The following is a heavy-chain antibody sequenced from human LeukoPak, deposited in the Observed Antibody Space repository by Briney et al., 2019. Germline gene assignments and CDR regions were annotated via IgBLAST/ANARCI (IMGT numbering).Heavy chain of an antibody. V-gene: IGHV3-74*01. D-gene: IGHD7-27*01. J-gene: IGHJ4*02. CDR2: INTDGSSA. Sequence: GGSLRLSCAASGFTFSNYWMHWVRQAPGKGLVWVSRINTDGSSARYADSVKGRFTISRDNSKNTLYLQMNSLRAEDTAVYYCARDGWGFYYFDYWGQGTVVTVSS. CDR3: ARDGWGFYYFDY. CDR1: GFTFSNYW.